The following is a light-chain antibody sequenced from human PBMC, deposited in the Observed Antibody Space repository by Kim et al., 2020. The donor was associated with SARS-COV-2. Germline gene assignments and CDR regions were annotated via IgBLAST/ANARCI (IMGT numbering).Light chain of an antibody. CDR1: QSVSAY. CDR2: DED. CDR3: QQRSHWPMYT. J-gene: IGKJ2*01. V-gene: IGKV3-11*01. Sequence: EVVLTQSPATLSLSPGERSTLSCRASQSVSAYLAWYQQKPGQAPRLLIYDEDNRAAGVPARFSGTGSGTDFALTISSLEPEDSAVYYCQQRSHWPMYTFGQGTKLEIK.